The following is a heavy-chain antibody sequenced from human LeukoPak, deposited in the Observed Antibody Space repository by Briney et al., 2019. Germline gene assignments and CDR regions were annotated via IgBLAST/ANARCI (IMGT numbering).Heavy chain of an antibody. CDR2: ISASGSHI. CDR3: TRGVSYGHFDY. CDR1: GFTFSSYA. D-gene: IGHD5-18*01. V-gene: IGHV3-21*01. J-gene: IGHJ4*02. Sequence: PGGSLRLSCAASGFTFSSYAMQWVRQAPGKGLEWISYISASGSHIYYAESVKGRFTISRDNAKKSLSLEMNSLRAEDTAVYYCTRGVSYGHFDYWGQGTLVTVSS.